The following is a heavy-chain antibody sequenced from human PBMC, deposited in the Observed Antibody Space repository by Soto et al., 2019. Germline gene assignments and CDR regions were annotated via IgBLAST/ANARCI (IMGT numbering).Heavy chain of an antibody. V-gene: IGHV3-23*01. CDR2: ISGSGDRT. CDR1: GITISNYP. Sequence: EAQLLESGGGLVQPGGSLRLSCAASGITISNYPMSWVRQAPGKGLDWVSGISGSGDRTYYADSAKGRFSISKDISKNLLSLQIERLGVEDTAVYFCVRDDGGYPSTAPHWGQGTLVTVSS. CDR3: VRDDGGYPSTAPH. D-gene: IGHD3-22*01. J-gene: IGHJ4*02.